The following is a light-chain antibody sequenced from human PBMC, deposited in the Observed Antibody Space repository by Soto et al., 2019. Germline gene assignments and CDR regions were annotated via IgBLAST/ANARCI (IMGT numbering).Light chain of an antibody. V-gene: IGKV3-11*01. CDR1: QSVSSF. Sequence: EIVLTQSPALLSLSPGERATVSCRASQSVSSFLAWYQQKPGQTPRLLIYDASNRATGIPARFSGSGSGTDFTLTISSLEPEDFAVYYCQQRSNWPPITFGHGTRLEIK. CDR2: DAS. CDR3: QQRSNWPPIT. J-gene: IGKJ5*01.